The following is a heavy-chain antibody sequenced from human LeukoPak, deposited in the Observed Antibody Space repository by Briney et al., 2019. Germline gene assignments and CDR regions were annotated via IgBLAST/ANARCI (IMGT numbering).Heavy chain of an antibody. V-gene: IGHV1-18*01. CDR1: GYTFTNYG. J-gene: IGHJ4*02. D-gene: IGHD6-19*01. CDR2: ISAYNDNT. Sequence: ASVKVSCKASGYTFTNYGISWVRQAPGQGLEWMRWISAYNDNTSYAQKLQGRVTMTTDTSTSTAYMELRSLRSDDTAVYYCAREPYSSDWFPFDCWGQGTLVTVSS. CDR3: AREPYSSDWFPFDC.